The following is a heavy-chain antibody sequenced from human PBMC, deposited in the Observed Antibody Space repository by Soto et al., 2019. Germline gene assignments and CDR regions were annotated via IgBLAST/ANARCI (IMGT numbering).Heavy chain of an antibody. CDR1: GFTFSSYV. CDR3: AKENXETRTAFPVYYYYGLDV. CDR2: IIVSGGST. V-gene: IGHV3-23*01. D-gene: IGHD1-7*01. J-gene: IGHJ6*02. Sequence: GGSLRLSCAASGFTFSSYVMSWVRQAPGKGLEWVSTIIVSGGSTYYADSVKGRFTISRDNSKNTLYLQMNSLRAEDTALYYCAKENXETRTAFPVYYYYGLDVWGQGTTVTVSS.